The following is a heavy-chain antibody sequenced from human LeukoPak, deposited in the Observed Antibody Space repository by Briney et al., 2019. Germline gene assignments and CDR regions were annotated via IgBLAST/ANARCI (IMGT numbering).Heavy chain of an antibody. V-gene: IGHV3-48*04. CDR3: ARVPLIAALDY. Sequence: GGSLRLFCAASGFTFSSYSMNWVRQAPGKGLEWVSYISSSSSTIYYADSVKGRFTISRDNAKNSLYLQMNSLSAEDTAVYYCARVPLIAALDYWGQGTLVTVSS. CDR2: ISSSSSTI. D-gene: IGHD6-13*01. CDR1: GFTFSSYS. J-gene: IGHJ4*02.